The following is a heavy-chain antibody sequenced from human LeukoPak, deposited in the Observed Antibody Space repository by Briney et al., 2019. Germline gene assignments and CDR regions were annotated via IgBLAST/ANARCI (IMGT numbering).Heavy chain of an antibody. J-gene: IGHJ4*02. CDR1: GGSLSSYY. V-gene: IGHV4-59*01. Sequence: SETLSLPCTVSGGSLSSYYWSWIRQPPGKGLEWIGYIYYSGSTNYNPSLKSRVTISVDTSKNQFSLKLSSVTDADTAVYYCARGFETSYRYTFYYWGQGTLVTVSS. CDR2: IYYSGST. D-gene: IGHD3-16*02. CDR3: ARGFETSYRYTFYY.